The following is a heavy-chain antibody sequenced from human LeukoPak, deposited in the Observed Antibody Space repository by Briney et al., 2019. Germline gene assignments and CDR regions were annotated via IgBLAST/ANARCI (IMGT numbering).Heavy chain of an antibody. CDR2: ISSSGSTI. J-gene: IGHJ4*02. V-gene: IGHV3-11*01. CDR1: GFTFSDYY. D-gene: IGHD2-2*01. CDR3: ARIIVVVPAAPFDY. Sequence: SGGSLRLSCAASGFTFSDYYMSWIRQAPGKGLEWVSYISSSGSTIYYADSVKGRFTISRDNAKNSLYLQMNSLRAEDTAVYYCARIIVVVPAAPFDYWGQGTLVTVSS.